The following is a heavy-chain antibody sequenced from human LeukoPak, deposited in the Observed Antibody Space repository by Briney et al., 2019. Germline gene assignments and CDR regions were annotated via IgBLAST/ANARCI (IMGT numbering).Heavy chain of an antibody. Sequence: GASVKVSCKASGYTFTGCYMHWVRQAPGQGLEWMGWINPISGVTNFAQNFLGRVSMSRDTSIRTAYLDMYSLTFDDTAVFYCARGGYSGFDPFDYWGQGTLVTVFS. CDR3: ARGGYSGFDPFDY. CDR1: GYTFTGCY. V-gene: IGHV1-2*02. J-gene: IGHJ4*02. CDR2: INPISGVT. D-gene: IGHD5-12*01.